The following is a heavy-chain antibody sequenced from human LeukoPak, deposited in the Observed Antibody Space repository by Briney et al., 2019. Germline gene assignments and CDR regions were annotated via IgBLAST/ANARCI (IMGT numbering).Heavy chain of an antibody. CDR3: ARVAGSPVDPHFDY. J-gene: IGHJ4*02. D-gene: IGHD3-9*01. V-gene: IGHV1-2*02. CDR1: GYTFTGYY. CDR2: INPNNGGT. Sequence: ASVKVSCKASGYTFTGYYMQWVRQAPGHEREWRGWINPNNGGTNYAQNFQGRVTMTRDTSISTAYMELSRLRSDDTAVYYCARVAGSPVDPHFDYWGQGTLVTVSS.